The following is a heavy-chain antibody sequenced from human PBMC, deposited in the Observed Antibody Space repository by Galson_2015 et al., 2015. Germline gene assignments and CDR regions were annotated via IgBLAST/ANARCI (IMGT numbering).Heavy chain of an antibody. CDR2: ISGSGGST. V-gene: IGHV3-23*01. D-gene: IGHD3-16*02. J-gene: IGHJ4*02. Sequence: SLRLSCAASGFTVSSNYMSWVRQAPGKGLEWVSAISGSGGSTYYADSVKGRFTISRDNSKNTLYLQMNSLRAEDTAVYYCAKAGDYVWGSYRFGLDYWGQGTLVTVSS. CDR3: AKAGDYVWGSYRFGLDY. CDR1: GFTVSSNY.